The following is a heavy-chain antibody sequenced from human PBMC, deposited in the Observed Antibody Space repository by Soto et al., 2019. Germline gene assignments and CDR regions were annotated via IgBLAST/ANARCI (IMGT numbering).Heavy chain of an antibody. CDR3: VRSLMDV. V-gene: IGHV4-39*01. CDR2: IFFSGRT. Sequence: SETLSLTCTVSGGSIRESGLYWGWIRQSPGKGLEWIGSIFFSGRTHYNPSLKSRVSISIDASKNQFSLNVISVTAADTGVYYCVRSLMDVWGKGTTVTV. J-gene: IGHJ6*03. CDR1: GGSIRESGLY.